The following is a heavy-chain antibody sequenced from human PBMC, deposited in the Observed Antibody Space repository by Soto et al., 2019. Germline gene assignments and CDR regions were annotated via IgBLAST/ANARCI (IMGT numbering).Heavy chain of an antibody. J-gene: IGHJ4*02. D-gene: IGHD3-10*01. CDR2: IRYSSSKI. V-gene: IGHV3-48*02. CDR3: VRQRPGSPDS. CDR1: GFTFSRYG. Sequence: PGGSLRLSCAASGFTFSRYGMHWVRQAPGKGLEWVSYIRYSSSKIYYADSVKGRFTISRDNAKNTLYLQLSSLRDEDTAIYYCVRQRPGSPDSWGQGPLVTVSS.